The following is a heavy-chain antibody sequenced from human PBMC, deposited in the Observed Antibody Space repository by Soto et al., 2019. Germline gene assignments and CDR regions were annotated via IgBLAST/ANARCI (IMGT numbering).Heavy chain of an antibody. J-gene: IGHJ6*02. D-gene: IGHD3-22*01. CDR3: ARLDYYDSSGYYFNYCYGMDV. V-gene: IGHV4-34*01. CDR1: GGSFSGYY. CDR2: INHSGST. Sequence: PSETLSLTCAVYGGSFSGYYWSWIRQPPGKGLEWIGEINHSGSTNYNPSLKSRVTISVDTSKNQFSLKLSSVTAADTAVYYCARLDYYDSSGYYFNYCYGMDVWGQGTTGTVS.